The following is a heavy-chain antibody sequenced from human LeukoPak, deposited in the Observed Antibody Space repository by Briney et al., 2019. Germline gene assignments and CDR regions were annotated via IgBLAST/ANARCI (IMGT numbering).Heavy chain of an antibody. CDR1: GGSISSYY. V-gene: IGHV4-59*08. CDR2: IYYSGST. Sequence: TLSLTCTVSGGSISSYYWSWIRQPPGKGLEWIGYIYYSGSTNYNPSLKSRVTISVDTSKNQFSLKLSSVTAADTAVYYCARSLLLVGIAAAVNWFDPWGQGTLVTVSS. CDR3: ARSLLLVGIAAAVNWFDP. J-gene: IGHJ5*02. D-gene: IGHD6-13*01.